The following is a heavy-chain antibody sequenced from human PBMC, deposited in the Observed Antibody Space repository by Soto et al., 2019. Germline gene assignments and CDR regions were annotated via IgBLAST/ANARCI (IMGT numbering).Heavy chain of an antibody. J-gene: IGHJ6*02. CDR1: GDSTSSGTFY. CDR2: IYNSGST. CDR3: ARSGSVWFGELLWPSIGYGMDV. D-gene: IGHD3-10*01. V-gene: IGHV4-31*03. Sequence: QLELQESGPGLAKPSQTLSLTCTVSGDSTSSGTFYWNWVRQHPGQGLERIGHIYNSGSTDYNPSLKSRITISLDTSKSLVSLKLSSVTAADTAVYFCARSGSVWFGELLWPSIGYGMDVWGHGTTVIVSS.